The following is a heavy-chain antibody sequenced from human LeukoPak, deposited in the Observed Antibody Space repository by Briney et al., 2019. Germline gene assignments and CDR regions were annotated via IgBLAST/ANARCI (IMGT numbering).Heavy chain of an antibody. Sequence: SETLSLTCTVSGGSISSGSYYWSWIRQPAGKGLEWIGRIYTSGSTNYNPSLKSRVTISVDTSKNQFSLKLSSVTAADTAVYYCARDYYSGSYSHWFDPWGQGTLVTVSS. V-gene: IGHV4-61*02. CDR2: IYTSGST. CDR1: GGSISSGSYY. CDR3: ARDYYSGSYSHWFDP. J-gene: IGHJ5*02. D-gene: IGHD1-26*01.